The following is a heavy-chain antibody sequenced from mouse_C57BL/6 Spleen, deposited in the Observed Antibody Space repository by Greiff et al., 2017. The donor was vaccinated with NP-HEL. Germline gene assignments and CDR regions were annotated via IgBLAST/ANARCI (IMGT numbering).Heavy chain of an antibody. V-gene: IGHV5-17*01. Sequence: VQLKESGGGLVKPGGSLKLSCAASGFTFSDYGMHWVRQAPEKGLEWVAYISSGSSTIYYADTVKGRFTISRDNAKNTLFLQMTSLRSEDTAMYYCARNSNYGAWFAYWGQGTLVTVSA. CDR2: ISSGSSTI. J-gene: IGHJ3*01. CDR3: ARNSNYGAWFAY. D-gene: IGHD2-5*01. CDR1: GFTFSDYG.